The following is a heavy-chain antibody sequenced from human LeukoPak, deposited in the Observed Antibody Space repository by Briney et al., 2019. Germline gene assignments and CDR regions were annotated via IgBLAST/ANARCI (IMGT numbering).Heavy chain of an antibody. Sequence: GGSLRLSCAASGFAFSSYVLHWVRQAPGKGLEWVAVISYDGSNKYYADSVKGRFTISRDNSKNTLYLQMNSLRAEDTAVYYCAKDGGGQLEAIFAFDIWGQGTMVTVSS. J-gene: IGHJ3*02. D-gene: IGHD1-1*01. CDR2: ISYDGSNK. CDR3: AKDGGGQLEAIFAFDI. CDR1: GFAFSSYV. V-gene: IGHV3-30*18.